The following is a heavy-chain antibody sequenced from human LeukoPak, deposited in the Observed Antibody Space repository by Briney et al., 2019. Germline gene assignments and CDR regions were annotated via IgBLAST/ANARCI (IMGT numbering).Heavy chain of an antibody. Sequence: GASVKVSCKASGYTFTSYGISWVRQAPGQGLEWMGWISAYNGNTNYAQKLQGRVTMTRDMSTSTAYMELSSLRSEDTAVYYCAAATTVVRGDFDYWGQGTLVTVSS. J-gene: IGHJ4*02. CDR1: GYTFTSYG. CDR3: AAATTVVRGDFDY. D-gene: IGHD4-23*01. V-gene: IGHV1-18*01. CDR2: ISAYNGNT.